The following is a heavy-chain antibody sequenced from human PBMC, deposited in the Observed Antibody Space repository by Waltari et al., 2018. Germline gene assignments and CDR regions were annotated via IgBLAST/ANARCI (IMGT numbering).Heavy chain of an antibody. CDR3: VRDGHKYDFDF. Sequence: QVQLVQSGADVKNPGASVRVSCTASGYTFIGYYIPWLRQAPGQGLEWMGRITPNSGATVYAQNLQGRVTMTRDTSISTAYMELSRLTSDDTAVYYCVRDGHKYDFDFWGQGTLVTVPS. V-gene: IGHV1-2*06. CDR2: ITPNSGAT. D-gene: IGHD2-2*01. J-gene: IGHJ4*02. CDR1: GYTFIGYY.